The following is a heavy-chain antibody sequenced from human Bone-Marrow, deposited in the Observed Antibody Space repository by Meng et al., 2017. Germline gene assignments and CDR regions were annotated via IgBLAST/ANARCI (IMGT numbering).Heavy chain of an antibody. CDR3: AKLKYSSSWYGPDDY. J-gene: IGHJ4*02. V-gene: IGHV3-23*01. Sequence: ESLKIFCAASGFTFSSYAMSWVRQAPGKGLEWVSAISGSGGSTYYADSVKGRFTISRDNSKNTLYLQMNSLRAEDTAVYYCAKLKYSSSWYGPDDYWGQGTLVTVSS. CDR1: GFTFSSYA. CDR2: ISGSGGST. D-gene: IGHD6-13*01.